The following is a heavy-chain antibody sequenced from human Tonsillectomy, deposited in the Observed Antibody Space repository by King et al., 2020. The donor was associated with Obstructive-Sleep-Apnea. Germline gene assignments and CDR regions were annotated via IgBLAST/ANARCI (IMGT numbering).Heavy chain of an antibody. CDR2: IYYIGST. CDR1: GGSITSSSYY. V-gene: IGHV4-39*07. D-gene: IGHD2-15*01. CDR3: ARVGGDWYFDL. Sequence: QLQESGPGLVKPSETLYLTCTVSGGSITSSSYYWGWFRQPPGKGLECIGSIYYIGSTYYNPSLKSRVTISCDTSKNQFSLRLSAVTAADTAVYYCARVGGDWYFDLWGRGTLVTVSS. J-gene: IGHJ2*01.